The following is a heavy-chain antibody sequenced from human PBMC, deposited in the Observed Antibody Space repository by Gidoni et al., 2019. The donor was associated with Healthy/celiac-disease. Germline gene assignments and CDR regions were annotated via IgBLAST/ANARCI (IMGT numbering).Heavy chain of an antibody. V-gene: IGHV4-39*01. Sequence: QLQLQASGPGLVTPSETLSLTCTVSGGSISSSSYYWGWIRPPPGKGLEWIGSIYYSGSSYYNPALKSRVTISVDTSKNQFSLKLSSVTAADTAVYYCARRGGYCSGGSCYSGWFDPWGQGTLVTVSS. D-gene: IGHD2-15*01. CDR1: GGSISSSSYY. CDR2: IYYSGSS. J-gene: IGHJ5*02. CDR3: ARRGGYCSGGSCYSGWFDP.